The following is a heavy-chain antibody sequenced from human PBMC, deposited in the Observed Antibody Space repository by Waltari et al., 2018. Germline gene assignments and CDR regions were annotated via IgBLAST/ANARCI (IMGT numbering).Heavy chain of an antibody. CDR2: IYYSGST. CDR1: GGSISSGSYY. CDR3: ARDLDGDYYFDY. V-gene: IGHV4-39*07. J-gene: IGHJ4*02. D-gene: IGHD4-17*01. Sequence: QVQLQESGPGLVKPSQTLSLTCTVSGGSISSGSYYWSWIRQPPGKGLEWIGSIYYSGSTYYNPSLKSRVTISVDTSKNQFSLKLSSVTAADTAVYYCARDLDGDYYFDYWGQGTLVTVSS.